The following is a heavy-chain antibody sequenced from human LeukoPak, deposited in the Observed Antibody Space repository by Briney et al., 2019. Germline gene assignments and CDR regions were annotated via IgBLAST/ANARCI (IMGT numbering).Heavy chain of an antibody. J-gene: IGHJ4*02. D-gene: IGHD2/OR15-2a*01. V-gene: IGHV4-61*02. Sequence: PSQTLSLTCTVSGGSISSGSYYWSWIRQPAGKGLEWIGRIYTSGSTNYNPSLESRVTISVDTSKNQFSLKLSSVTAADTAVYYCTRGDNNWGQGTLVTVSS. CDR2: IYTSGST. CDR3: TRGDNN. CDR1: GGSISSGSYY.